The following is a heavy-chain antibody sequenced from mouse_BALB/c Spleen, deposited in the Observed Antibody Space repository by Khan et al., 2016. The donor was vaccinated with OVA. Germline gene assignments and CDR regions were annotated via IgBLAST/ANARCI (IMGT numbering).Heavy chain of an antibody. V-gene: IGHV3-2*02. CDR3: ARKDYYDYDPFPY. CDR1: GYSITSEYA. Sequence: EVKLLESGPGLVKPSLSLSLTCTVTGYSITSEYAWNWIRQFPGNKLEWMGYIDYSGNTRFNPSLKSRTSITRDTFKNQFFLQLNSVTAEDTATYCCARKDYYDYDPFPYWGQGTLVTVSA. D-gene: IGHD2-4*01. J-gene: IGHJ3*01. CDR2: IDYSGNT.